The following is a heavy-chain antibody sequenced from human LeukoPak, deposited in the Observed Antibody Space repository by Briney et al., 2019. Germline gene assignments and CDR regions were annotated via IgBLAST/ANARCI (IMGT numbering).Heavy chain of an antibody. J-gene: IGHJ3*02. CDR3: AKWEPAANDAFDI. Sequence: GGSLRLSCAASGFAFSSYAMSWVRQGPGKGLEWVSAITGSGGSTIYADSVKGRFTISRDNSKNTLYLQMSSLRAEDTAVYYCAKWEPAANDAFDIWGQGTMVTVSS. CDR1: GFAFSSYA. V-gene: IGHV3-23*01. D-gene: IGHD2-2*01. CDR2: ITGSGGST.